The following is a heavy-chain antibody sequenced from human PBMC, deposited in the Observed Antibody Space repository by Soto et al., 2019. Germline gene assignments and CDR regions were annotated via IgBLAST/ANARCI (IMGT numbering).Heavy chain of an antibody. Sequence: EVQLLESGGGLVQPGGSLRLSCAASGFLFNSRAMAWVRQAPGKGLEWVSTVSESGGRVYYADSVRGRFTISRDNSRRVVHLQVSSLRADDTAIYYCATLVIIGGLSNRPYYFDYWGQGALVTVSS. CDR1: GFLFNSRA. J-gene: IGHJ4*02. CDR3: ATLVIIGGLSNRPYYFDY. D-gene: IGHD1-26*01. V-gene: IGHV3-23*01. CDR2: VSESGGRV.